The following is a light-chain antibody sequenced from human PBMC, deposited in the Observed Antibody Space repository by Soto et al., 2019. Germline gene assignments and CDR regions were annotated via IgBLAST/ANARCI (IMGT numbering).Light chain of an antibody. CDR3: SSYGGASAPVL. CDR1: SSEVGAYNY. J-gene: IGLJ3*02. CDR2: DVS. Sequence: QSVLTQPASVSGSPGQSITISCTGTSSEVGAYNYVSWYQHHPGKVPKLMIYDVSHRPSGVSNRFSGSKSGNSASLTISGLQADDEADYYCSSYGGASAPVLFGGGTKLTVL. V-gene: IGLV2-14*03.